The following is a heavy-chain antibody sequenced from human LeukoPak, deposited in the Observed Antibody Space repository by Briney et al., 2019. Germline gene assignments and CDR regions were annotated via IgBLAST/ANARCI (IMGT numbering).Heavy chain of an antibody. D-gene: IGHD6-13*01. Sequence: GGSLRLSCAVSGFTFSSYAMSWVRQAPGQGLEWVSAISGTGGSTYYADSVKGRFTISRDNSKNTLYLQMNSLRAEDTAVYYCAKVGYSSSWGSYYYYMDVWGKGTTVTVSS. V-gene: IGHV3-23*01. CDR3: AKVGYSSSWGSYYYYMDV. CDR1: GFTFSSYA. J-gene: IGHJ6*03. CDR2: ISGTGGST.